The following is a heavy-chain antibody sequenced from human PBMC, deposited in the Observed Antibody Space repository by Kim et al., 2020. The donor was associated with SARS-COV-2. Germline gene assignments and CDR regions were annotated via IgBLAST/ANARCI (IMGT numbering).Heavy chain of an antibody. J-gene: IGHJ6*03. CDR3: ARGGIAARIFGHFHYMDV. D-gene: IGHD6-6*01. CDR2: INPSGGST. CDR1: GYTFTSYY. Sequence: ASVKVSCKASGYTFTSYYMHWVRQAPGQGLEWMGIINPSGGSTSYAQKFQGRVTMTRDTSTSTVYMELSSLRSEDTAVYYCARGGIAARIFGHFHYMDVWGKGTTVTVSS. V-gene: IGHV1-46*01.